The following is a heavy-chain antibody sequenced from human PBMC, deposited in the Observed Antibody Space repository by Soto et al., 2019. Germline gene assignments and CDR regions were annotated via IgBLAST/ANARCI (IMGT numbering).Heavy chain of an antibody. V-gene: IGHV3-23*01. Sequence: EVHLLESGGDLVQRGGSLKLSCAASGFTFSNYAMSWVRQAAGKGLDWGSGIRGSAASTFYADSVKGRFTISRDNSKNTLYLPMNNLRAEDTAVYYCAKWTGGYCTGGRCYVDDPFDYWGQGTLVTVSS. D-gene: IGHD2-15*01. CDR1: GFTFSNYA. CDR3: AKWTGGYCTGGRCYVDDPFDY. CDR2: IRGSAAST. J-gene: IGHJ4*02.